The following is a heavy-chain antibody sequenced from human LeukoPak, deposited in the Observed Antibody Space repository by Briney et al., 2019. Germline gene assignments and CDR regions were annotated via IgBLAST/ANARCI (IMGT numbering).Heavy chain of an antibody. CDR2: IYHSGST. Sequence: PSETLSLTCTVSGGSISSGGYSWSWIRQPPGKGLEWIGYIYHSGSTYYNPSLKSRVTISVDRSKNQFSLKLSSVTAADTAVYYCASYYYDSSGYYPHDAFDIWGQGTMVTVSS. CDR3: ASYYYDSSGYYPHDAFDI. V-gene: IGHV4-30-2*01. CDR1: GGSISSGGYS. D-gene: IGHD3-22*01. J-gene: IGHJ3*02.